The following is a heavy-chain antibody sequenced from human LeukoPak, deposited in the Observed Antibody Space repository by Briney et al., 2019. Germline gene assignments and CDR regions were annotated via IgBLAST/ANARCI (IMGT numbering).Heavy chain of an antibody. D-gene: IGHD3-16*01. Sequence: SQTLSLTCAISGDSVSSNSAAWNWIRQSPSRGLKWLGRTYYRSKWFNHYAVSVNSRIVIKPDTSKNQVSLQVTSVTPEDTAVYYCARLYYDSETYYFDFWGQGTLVTVSS. CDR1: GDSVSSNSAA. CDR2: TYYRSKWFN. J-gene: IGHJ4*02. V-gene: IGHV6-1*01. CDR3: ARLYYDSETYYFDF.